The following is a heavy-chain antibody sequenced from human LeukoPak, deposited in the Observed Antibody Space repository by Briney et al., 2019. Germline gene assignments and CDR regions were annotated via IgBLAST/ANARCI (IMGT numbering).Heavy chain of an antibody. J-gene: IGHJ4*02. CDR2: INPNSGGT. CDR3: AREMATITSFDY. Sequence: ASVKVSCKVSGYTLTELSMHWVRQAPGQGLEWMGWINPNSGGTNYAQKFQGRVTMTRDTSISTAYMELSRLRSDDTAVYYCAREMATITSFDYWGQGTLVTVSS. CDR1: GYTLTELS. V-gene: IGHV1-2*02. D-gene: IGHD5-24*01.